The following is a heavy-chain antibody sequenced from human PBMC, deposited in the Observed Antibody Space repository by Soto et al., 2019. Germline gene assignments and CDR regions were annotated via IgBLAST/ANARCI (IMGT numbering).Heavy chain of an antibody. CDR2: INPSGGST. D-gene: IGHD3-3*01. CDR3: AREAAELRFLEWLFEYYYYGMDV. Sequence: ASVKVSCKASGYTFTSYYMHWVRQAPGQGLEWMGIINPSGGSTSYAQKFQGRVTMTRDTSTSTVYMELSSLRSEDTAVYYCAREAAELRFLEWLFEYYYYGMDVWGQGTTVTVSS. V-gene: IGHV1-46*01. CDR1: GYTFTSYY. J-gene: IGHJ6*02.